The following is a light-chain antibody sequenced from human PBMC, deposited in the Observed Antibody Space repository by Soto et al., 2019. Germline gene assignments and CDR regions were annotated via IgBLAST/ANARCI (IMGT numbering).Light chain of an antibody. V-gene: IGLV2-18*01. CDR2: EAS. J-gene: IGLJ1*01. CDR1: STDFVSYNR. Sequence: LTQPPSVSGSPGQSVTISCTGTSTDFVSYNRVSWYQQPPGTAPKLIIYEASNRPSGVPDRFSGSKSGNTASLTISGLQAADEADYYCSLYTSENTYVFGTGTKV. CDR3: SLYTSENTYV.